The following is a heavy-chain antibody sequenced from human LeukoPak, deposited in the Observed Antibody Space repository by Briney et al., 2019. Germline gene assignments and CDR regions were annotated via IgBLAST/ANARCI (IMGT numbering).Heavy chain of an antibody. CDR1: GYTFTGYY. CDR2: INPNSGGT. J-gene: IGHJ4*02. CDR3: ARDLPWLVRYFDY. D-gene: IGHD6-19*01. V-gene: IGHV1-2*02. Sequence: ASVKVSCKASGYTFTGYYMHWVRQAPGQGLEWMGWINPNSGGTNYAQKFQGRVTMTRDTSISTAYMELSRLRSDDTAVYYCARDLPWLVRYFDYWAQGTLVTVSS.